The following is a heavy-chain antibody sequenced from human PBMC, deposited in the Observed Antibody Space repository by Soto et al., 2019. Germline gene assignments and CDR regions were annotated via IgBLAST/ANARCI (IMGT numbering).Heavy chain of an antibody. V-gene: IGHV5-51*01. CDR1: GYIFIDYW. D-gene: IGHD2-15*01. Sequence: GASLKISCNASGYIFIDYWIGWVRQMPGKGLEWMGIVNPRDSDTRYSPSFQGQVTISADRSTGTAFLQWRSLKASDTALYYCARPPLPGYSIHFNSWGQGTLVTVSS. J-gene: IGHJ4*02. CDR2: VNPRDSDT. CDR3: ARPPLPGYSIHFNS.